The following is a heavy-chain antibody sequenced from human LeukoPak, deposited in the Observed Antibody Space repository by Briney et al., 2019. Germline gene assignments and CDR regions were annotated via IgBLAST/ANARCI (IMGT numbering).Heavy chain of an antibody. Sequence: ASVKVSCKASGYTFTSYGITWVRQAPGQGLEWMGWISAFNANTNYAQKLQGRVTMTTDTSTSTAYMELRSLRSDDTATYYCARHIVVVSNDAFDIWGQGTMVTVSS. V-gene: IGHV1-18*01. D-gene: IGHD3-22*01. J-gene: IGHJ3*02. CDR1: GYTFTSYG. CDR3: ARHIVVVSNDAFDI. CDR2: ISAFNANT.